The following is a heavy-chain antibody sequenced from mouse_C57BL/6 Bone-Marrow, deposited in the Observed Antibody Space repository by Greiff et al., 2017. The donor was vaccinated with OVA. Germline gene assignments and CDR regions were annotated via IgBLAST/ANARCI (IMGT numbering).Heavy chain of an antibody. J-gene: IGHJ2*01. CDR3: ARWGLCGDFDY. D-gene: IGHD2-13*01. CDR1: GYTFTSYW. CDR2: IHPNSGST. V-gene: IGHV1-64*01. Sequence: QVQLKQPGAELVQPGASVKLSCKASGYTFTSYWMHWVTQRPGQGLEWIGMIHPNSGSTNYNEKFKSKATLTVDKSSSTAYMQLSSLTSEDSAVYYCARWGLCGDFDYWGQGTTLTVSS.